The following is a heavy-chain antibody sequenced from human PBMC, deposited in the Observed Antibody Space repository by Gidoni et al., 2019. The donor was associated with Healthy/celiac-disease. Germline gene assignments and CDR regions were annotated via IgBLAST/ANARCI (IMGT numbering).Heavy chain of an antibody. CDR2: IYWDDDK. J-gene: IGHJ4*02. Sequence: QITLKESGPTLVNPTQTLTLTCTFPGFSLSTSGVGVGWIRQPPGQALAWLALIYWDDDKRYSPSLKSRLTITKDTSKNQVVLTMTNMDPVDTATYYCARDTYYYDSSGSVRGFDYWGQGTLVTVSS. V-gene: IGHV2-5*02. D-gene: IGHD3-22*01. CDR3: ARDTYYYDSSGSVRGFDY. CDR1: GFSLSTSGVG.